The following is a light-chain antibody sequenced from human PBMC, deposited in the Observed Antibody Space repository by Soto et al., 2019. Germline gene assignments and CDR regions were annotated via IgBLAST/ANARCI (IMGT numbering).Light chain of an antibody. CDR1: QSVSSN. V-gene: IGKV3-15*01. Sequence: EIVMTQSPATLSVSPGERATLSCRASQSVSSNLAWYQQKLGQAPRLLIYGASTRATGIPARFSGSGSGTEFTLTIGSLQSEDFAVYYCQQYNNWPLTFGGGTKVEIK. CDR3: QQYNNWPLT. J-gene: IGKJ4*01. CDR2: GAS.